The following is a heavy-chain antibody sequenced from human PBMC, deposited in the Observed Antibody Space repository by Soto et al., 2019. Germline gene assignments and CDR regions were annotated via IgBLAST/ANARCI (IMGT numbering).Heavy chain of an antibody. Sequence: SETLSLTCAVSGGSISSGGYSWSWIRQPPGKGLEWIGYIYHSGSTYYNPSLKSRVTISVDRSKNQFSLKLSSVTAADTAVYYCARTSRDYGDYYFDYWGQGTLVTVSS. J-gene: IGHJ4*02. CDR3: ARTSRDYGDYYFDY. CDR2: IYHSGST. V-gene: IGHV4-30-2*01. CDR1: GGSISSGGYS. D-gene: IGHD4-17*01.